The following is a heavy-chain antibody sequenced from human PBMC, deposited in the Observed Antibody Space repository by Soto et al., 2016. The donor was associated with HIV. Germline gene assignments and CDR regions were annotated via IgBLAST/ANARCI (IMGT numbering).Heavy chain of an antibody. J-gene: IGHJ6*02. CDR1: GFTFINYA. CDR2: ISNTGGST. V-gene: IGHV3-64*01. Sequence: EAQLVESGGGLVQPGGSLRLSCAASGFTFINYAMHWVRQAPGEGLEYVSAISNTGGSTYYANSVKGRFTISRDNSKNTLYLQMGSLRAEDTAVYYCVLSVTGGYYYGMDVWGQGTTVTVSS. D-gene: IGHD3-9*01. CDR3: VLSVTGGYYYGMDV.